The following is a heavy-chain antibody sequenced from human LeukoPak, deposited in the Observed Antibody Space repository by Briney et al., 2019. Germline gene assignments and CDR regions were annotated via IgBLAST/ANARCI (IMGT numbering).Heavy chain of an antibody. J-gene: IGHJ6*02. D-gene: IGHD1-26*01. CDR3: AKYVGQSGSNYYGLDV. CDR2: ITASGGST. V-gene: IGHV3-23*01. Sequence: GGSLRLSCVVSGFTFSSYAMNWVRQVPGKGLEWVSGITASGGSTYYTDSVKGRFTISRDNSKNTLFMQMNSLRDEDTALYYCAKYVGQSGSNYYGLDVWGQGTAVTVSS. CDR1: GFTFSSYA.